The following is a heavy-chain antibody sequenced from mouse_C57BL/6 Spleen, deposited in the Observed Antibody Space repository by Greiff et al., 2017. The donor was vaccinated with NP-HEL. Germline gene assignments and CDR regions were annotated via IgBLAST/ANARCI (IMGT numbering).Heavy chain of an antibody. J-gene: IGHJ4*01. Sequence: QVQLQQSGPGLVQPSQSLSITCTVSGFSLTSYGVHWVHQSPGKGLEWLGVIWSGGSADYNAAFISRLSISKDNTKSQVFFKMNKLQAGDTAIDYCARSYYSNCYYYAMDYWGQGTSVTVSS. CDR1: GFSLTSYG. CDR3: ARSYYSNCYYYAMDY. V-gene: IGHV2-2*01. D-gene: IGHD2-5*01. CDR2: IWSGGSA.